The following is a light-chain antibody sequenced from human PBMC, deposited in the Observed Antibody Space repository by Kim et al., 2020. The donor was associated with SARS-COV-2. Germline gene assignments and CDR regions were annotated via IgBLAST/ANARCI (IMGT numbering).Light chain of an antibody. Sequence: QSVLTQPPPVSAAPGQKVTNSCSGSRSNIGSNPVSWYQQFPGTAPKLITYDNNKRTSGIPDRFSSSKSGTSATLGITGLGTGDEAHYYCATWDSSLSVGVFGGGTQLTVL. J-gene: IGLJ3*02. V-gene: IGLV1-51*01. CDR3: ATWDSSLSVGV. CDR2: DNN. CDR1: RSNIGSNP.